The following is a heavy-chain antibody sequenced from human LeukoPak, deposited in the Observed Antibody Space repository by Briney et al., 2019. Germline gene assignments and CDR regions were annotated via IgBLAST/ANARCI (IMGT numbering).Heavy chain of an antibody. Sequence: ASVKVSCKASGYTFTSYDINWVRQATGQGLEWMRWMNPNSGNTGYAQKFQGRVTMTRNTSISTAYMELSSLRSEDTAVYYCARGRPSLYYYDSSGYYSDYWGQGTLVTVSS. D-gene: IGHD3-22*01. CDR1: GYTFTSYD. CDR2: MNPNSGNT. V-gene: IGHV1-8*01. J-gene: IGHJ4*02. CDR3: ARGRPSLYYYDSSGYYSDY.